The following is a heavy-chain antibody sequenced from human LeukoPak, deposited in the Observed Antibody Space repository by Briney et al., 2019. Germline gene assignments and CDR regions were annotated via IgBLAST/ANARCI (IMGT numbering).Heavy chain of an antibody. CDR2: ISGSGGST. J-gene: IGHJ6*04. V-gene: IGHV3-23*01. Sequence: PGGSLRLSCAASGFTFSSYAMSWVRQAPGKGLEWVSAISGSGGSTYYADSVKGPFTISRDNSKNTLYLQMNSLRAEDTAVYYCAKDGGLEHPYGMDVWGKGTTVTVSS. CDR3: AKDGGLEHPYGMDV. D-gene: IGHD3-16*01. CDR1: GFTFSSYA.